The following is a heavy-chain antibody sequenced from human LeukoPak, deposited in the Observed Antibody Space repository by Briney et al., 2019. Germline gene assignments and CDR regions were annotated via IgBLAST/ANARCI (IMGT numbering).Heavy chain of an antibody. V-gene: IGHV3-21*01. D-gene: IGHD2/OR15-2a*01. CDR3: ARIVLTPPYGMDV. CDR2: ISFGGGHI. J-gene: IGHJ6*02. Sequence: GGSLRLSCVASRFSFSSYSMTWVRRAPGTGLEWVSSISFGGGHIFYTDSVKGRFTIFRDDSKNSLYLEMNSLRAEDTAVYFCARIVLTPPYGMDVWGQGTTVTVSS. CDR1: RFSFSSYS.